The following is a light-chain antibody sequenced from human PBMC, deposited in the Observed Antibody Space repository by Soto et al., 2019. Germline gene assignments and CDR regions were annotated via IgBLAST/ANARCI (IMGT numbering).Light chain of an antibody. CDR3: QQLNSYPRT. J-gene: IGKJ1*01. CDR2: DAS. V-gene: IGKV1-13*02. CDR1: EGISSA. Sequence: AIELTQSPSSLPASVGDRVTITCRASEGISSALAWYQEKPGKAPKLLIYDASSLESGVPSRFSGSGSGTDFTLTISSLQPEDFATYYCQQLNSYPRTFGQGTKVEIK.